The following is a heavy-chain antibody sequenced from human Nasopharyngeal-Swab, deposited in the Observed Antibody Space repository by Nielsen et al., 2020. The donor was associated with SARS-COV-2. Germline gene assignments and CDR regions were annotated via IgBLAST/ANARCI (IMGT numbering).Heavy chain of an antibody. CDR3: ARSRVLVVVPADYVDSRDAFDI. Sequence: ASVKVSCKASGYTFTGYYMHWVRQAPGQGLEWMGWINPNSGGTNYAQKFQGRVTMTRDTSISTAYMELSRLRSDDTAVYYCARSRVLVVVPADYVDSRDAFDIWGQGTMVTVSS. V-gene: IGHV1-2*02. CDR1: GYTFTGYY. CDR2: INPNSGGT. J-gene: IGHJ3*02. D-gene: IGHD2-2*01.